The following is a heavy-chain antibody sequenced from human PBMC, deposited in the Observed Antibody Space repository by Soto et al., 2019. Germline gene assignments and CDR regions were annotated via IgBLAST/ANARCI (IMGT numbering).Heavy chain of an antibody. CDR1: GGTFSSYA. CDR3: ARESRYCSGGSCYFLPGIDY. V-gene: IGHV1-69*12. J-gene: IGHJ4*02. CDR2: IIPIFGTA. Sequence: QVQLVQSGAAVKKPGSSVKVSCKASGGTFSSYAISWVRQAPGQGLEWMGGIIPIFGTANYAQKFRGRVTITADESTSTAYMGLSSLRSEDTAVYYCARESRYCSGGSCYFLPGIDYWGQGTLVTVSS. D-gene: IGHD2-15*01.